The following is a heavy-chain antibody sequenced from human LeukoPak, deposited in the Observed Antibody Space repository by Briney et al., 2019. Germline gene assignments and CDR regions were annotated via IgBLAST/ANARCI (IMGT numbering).Heavy chain of an antibody. CDR1: GLTFDDYA. CDR2: IGWNSGSI. J-gene: IGHJ3*02. D-gene: IGHD1-1*01. Sequence: GGSLRLSCAASGLTFDDYAMHWVRQAPGKGLEWVSGIGWNSGSIGYADSVKGRFTISRDNAKNSLYLQMNSLRAEDTALYYCAKATNWNDRLAAFDIWGQGTMVTVSS. V-gene: IGHV3-9*01. CDR3: AKATNWNDRLAAFDI.